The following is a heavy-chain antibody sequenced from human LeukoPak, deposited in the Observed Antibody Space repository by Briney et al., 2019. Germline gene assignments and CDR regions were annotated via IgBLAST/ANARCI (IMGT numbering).Heavy chain of an antibody. V-gene: IGHV3-48*03. CDR1: GFTFGSYE. CDR3: ARNVYDLRGQWLVPGFDY. J-gene: IGHJ4*02. D-gene: IGHD6-19*01. CDR2: IGTIISTT. Sequence: GGSLRLSCAASGFTFGSYEMNWVRQAPGKGLEWVSYIGTIISTTYYADSVKGRFTVSRDGAKSSLYLQMSSLRAEDTVVYYCARNVYDLRGQWLVPGFDYWGQGTLVTVSS.